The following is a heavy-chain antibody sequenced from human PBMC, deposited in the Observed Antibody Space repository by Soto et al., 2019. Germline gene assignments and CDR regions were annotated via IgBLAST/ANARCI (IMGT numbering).Heavy chain of an antibody. J-gene: IGHJ4*02. Sequence: EVQLVESGGGSVQPGGSLRLSCAASGFTFRGSWMTWVRQAQGRGRVWASRIKSDGSGTYYADSVKGRLTISRDNAKNTLYLQMNSLRAEDTAVYYCARGDGDYYDGNGYLGRHWGQGTLVTVSS. D-gene: IGHD3-22*01. CDR2: IKSDGSGT. CDR1: GFTFRGSW. CDR3: ARGDGDYYDGNGYLGRH. V-gene: IGHV3-74*01.